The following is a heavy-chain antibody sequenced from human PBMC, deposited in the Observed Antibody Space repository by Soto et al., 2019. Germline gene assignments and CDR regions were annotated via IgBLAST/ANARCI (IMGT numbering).Heavy chain of an antibody. CDR1: GFTFSSYG. V-gene: IGHV3-30*18. Sequence: QVQLVESGGGVVQPGRSLRLSCAASGFTFSSYGMHWVRQAPGKGLEWVAVIAYDGSNIYYEDSVKGRFTISRDNSKNTLYLQMNSLRTEDTAVYYCAKDRYCSGGSCYYDAFDIWGHGTMVTVSS. D-gene: IGHD2-15*01. CDR2: IAYDGSNI. CDR3: AKDRYCSGGSCYYDAFDI. J-gene: IGHJ3*02.